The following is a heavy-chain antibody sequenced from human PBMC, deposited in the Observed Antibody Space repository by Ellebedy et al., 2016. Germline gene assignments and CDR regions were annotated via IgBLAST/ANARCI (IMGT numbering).Heavy chain of an antibody. CDR3: AAGVASDY. J-gene: IGHJ4*02. CDR2: ISKTNTV. CDR1: GFPFTTYT. Sequence: GGSLRLSCAASGFPFTTYTMNWVRQTPQKGLEWISYISKTNTVFYADSVKGRFTISRDNAKNSLFLQMNSLRESDTAVYYCAAGVASDYWGQGTQVAVSS. V-gene: IGHV3-48*02. D-gene: IGHD3-3*01.